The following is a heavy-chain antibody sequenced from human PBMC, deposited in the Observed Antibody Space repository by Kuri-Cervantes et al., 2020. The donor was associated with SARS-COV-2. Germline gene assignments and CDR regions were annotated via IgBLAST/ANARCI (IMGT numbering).Heavy chain of an antibody. CDR2: ISSSSSYT. CDR3: ARDLYYYDSSGYYDY. Sequence: GESLKISCAASGFTFSDYYMSWIRQAPGKGLEWVSYISSSSSYTNYADSVKGRFTISRDNAKNSLYLQMNSLRAEDTAVYYRARDLYYYDSSGYYDYWGQGTLVTVSS. D-gene: IGHD3-22*01. CDR1: GFTFSDYY. V-gene: IGHV3-11*05. J-gene: IGHJ4*02.